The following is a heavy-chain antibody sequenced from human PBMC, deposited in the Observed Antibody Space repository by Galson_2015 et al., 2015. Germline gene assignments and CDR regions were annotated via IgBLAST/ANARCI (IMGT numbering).Heavy chain of an antibody. J-gene: IGHJ4*02. CDR3: AGGYSFGDY. V-gene: IGHV3-30*03. D-gene: IGHD5-18*01. CDR1: GFTFSTYG. CDR2: ISNDGSNK. Sequence: SLRLSCAASGFTFSTYGMHWVRQAPGKGLEWVALISNDGSNKYYADSVKGRFTISRDNSKNTLYRQMNSLRAEDTAVYYCAGGYSFGDYWGQGTLVSVSS.